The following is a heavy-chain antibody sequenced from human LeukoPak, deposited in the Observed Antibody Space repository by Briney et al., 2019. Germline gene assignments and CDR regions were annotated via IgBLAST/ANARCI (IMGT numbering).Heavy chain of an antibody. J-gene: IGHJ4*02. Sequence: SETLSLTCAVYGGSFSGYYWSWIRQPPGKGLEWIGEINHSGSTNYNPSLKSRVTISVDTSKNQFSLKLSSVTAADTAVYYCARGLHYDFWSGYWRGGFDYWGQGTLVTASS. D-gene: IGHD3-3*01. V-gene: IGHV4-34*01. CDR1: GGSFSGYY. CDR3: ARGLHYDFWSGYWRGGFDY. CDR2: INHSGST.